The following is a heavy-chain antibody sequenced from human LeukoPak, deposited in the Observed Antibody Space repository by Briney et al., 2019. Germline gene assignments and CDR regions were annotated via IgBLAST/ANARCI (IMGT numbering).Heavy chain of an antibody. CDR1: AYTLTELS. J-gene: IGHJ5*02. CDR3: ATTVLRYFDWLLCPPA. CDR2: FDPEDGET. Sequence: ASVKVSCKVSAYTLTELSMHWVRQAPGKGLEWMGGFDPEDGETIYAQKFQGRVTMTEDTSTDTAYMELSSLRSEDTAVYYCATTVLRYFDWLLCPPAWGQGTLVTVSS. V-gene: IGHV1-24*01. D-gene: IGHD3-9*01.